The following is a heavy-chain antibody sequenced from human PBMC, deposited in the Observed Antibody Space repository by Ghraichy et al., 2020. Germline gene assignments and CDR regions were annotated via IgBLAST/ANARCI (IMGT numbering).Heavy chain of an antibody. CDR2: IRYDGSNK. J-gene: IGHJ4*02. V-gene: IGHV3-30*02. D-gene: IGHD4-11*01. CDR1: GFTFSSYG. Sequence: GSLTLSCAASGFTFSSYGIHWVRQAPGKGLEWVAFIRYDGSNKYYADSVKGRFTISRDNSKNTLYLQMNSLRAEDTAVYYCAKSAMTTVTDLDYWGQGTLVTVSS. CDR3: AKSAMTTVTDLDY.